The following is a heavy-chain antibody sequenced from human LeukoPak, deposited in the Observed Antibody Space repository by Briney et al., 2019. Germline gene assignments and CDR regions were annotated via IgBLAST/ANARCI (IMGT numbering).Heavy chain of an antibody. V-gene: IGHV4-59*08. CDR1: GGSISSYY. J-gene: IGHJ3*02. Sequence: KTSETLSLTCAVSGGSISSYYWTWIRQPPGKGREWIGYIYNSGSTNYNPSLRSRVTISVDASKNQFSLKLNSVTAADTAVYYCARRNILTEGEAFDIWGQGTLVTVSS. D-gene: IGHD3-9*01. CDR3: ARRNILTEGEAFDI. CDR2: IYNSGST.